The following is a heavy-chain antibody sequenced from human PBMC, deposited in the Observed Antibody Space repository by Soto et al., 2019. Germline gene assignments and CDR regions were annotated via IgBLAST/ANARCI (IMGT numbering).Heavy chain of an antibody. CDR2: INPNSGGT. V-gene: IGHV1-2*02. D-gene: IGHD3-22*01. Sequence: QVQLVQSGAAVKKPGASVKVSCKASGYTFTDYYVHWVRQAPGQGLEWMGWINPNSGGTKSAQKFQGRVTMTRDTSISTAYMELSRLRSDDTAVYYCARRKGDYYDSSGYHYYFGYWGQGTLVTVSS. J-gene: IGHJ4*02. CDR3: ARRKGDYYDSSGYHYYFGY. CDR1: GYTFTDYY.